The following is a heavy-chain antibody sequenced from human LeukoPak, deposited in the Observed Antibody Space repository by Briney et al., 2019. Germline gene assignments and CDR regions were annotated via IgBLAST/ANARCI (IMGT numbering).Heavy chain of an antibody. J-gene: IGHJ4*02. CDR2: ISNGGGSR. CDR3: AKRGVVIRAVIIVGFHKEAYYFDY. V-gene: IGHV3-23*01. Sequence: GGSLRLSCAVSGITLSNYGMSWVRQAPGKGLEWVAGISNGGGSRNYADSVKGRFTISRDNPKNTLYLQMNSLRAEDTAVYFCAKRGVVIRAVIIVGFHKEAYYFDYWGQGALVTVSS. D-gene: IGHD3-10*01. CDR1: GITLSNYG.